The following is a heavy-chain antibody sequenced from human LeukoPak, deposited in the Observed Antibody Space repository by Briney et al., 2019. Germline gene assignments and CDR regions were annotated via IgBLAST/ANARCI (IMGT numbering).Heavy chain of an antibody. D-gene: IGHD4-17*01. CDR3: ASPYGDKDYYYYGMDV. Sequence: SVKVSFKASGGTFSSYAISWVRQAPGQGLEWMGGIIPIFGTANYAQKFQGRVTITADESTITAYMELSSLRSEDTAVYYCASPYGDKDYYYYGMDVWGQGTTVTVSS. V-gene: IGHV1-69*13. CDR1: GGTFSSYA. J-gene: IGHJ6*02. CDR2: IIPIFGTA.